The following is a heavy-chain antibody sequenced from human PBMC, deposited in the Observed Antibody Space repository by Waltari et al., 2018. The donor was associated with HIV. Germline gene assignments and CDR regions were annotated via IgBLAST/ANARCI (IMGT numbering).Heavy chain of an antibody. V-gene: IGHV1-69*01. J-gene: IGHJ5*02. CDR1: SDTFNSHS. CDR3: ARDVPEYDTCDQSLMEAPPPPRSYP. Sequence: QVQLVQSGAEVKKPGSSVKVSCKTSSDTFNSHSISWVRQAPGQGFEWMGGIIPVCGSANDAQGFKESVTITADECLSVGYMGIRSLRSDHTAVYYCARDVPEYDTCDQSLMEAPPPPRSYPWGQGTPVIGSS. D-gene: IGHD3-22*01. CDR2: IIPVCGSA.